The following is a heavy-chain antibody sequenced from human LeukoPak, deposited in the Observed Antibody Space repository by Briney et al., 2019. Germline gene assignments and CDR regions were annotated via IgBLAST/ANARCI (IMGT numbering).Heavy chain of an antibody. CDR1: GYTFTSYD. J-gene: IGHJ3*02. CDR3: ARVFRAYYDSSGYYPPLVAFDI. D-gene: IGHD3-22*01. Sequence: ASVKASCKASGYTFTSYDINWVRQAPGQGLEWMGWMNPNSGNTGYAQKFQGRVTMTRNTSISTAYMELSSLRSEDTAVYYCARVFRAYYDSSGYYPPLVAFDIWGQGTMVTVSS. V-gene: IGHV1-8*01. CDR2: MNPNSGNT.